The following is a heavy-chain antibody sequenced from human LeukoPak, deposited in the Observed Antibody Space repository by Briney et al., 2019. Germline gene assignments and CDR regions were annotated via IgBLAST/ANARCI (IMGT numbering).Heavy chain of an antibody. Sequence: GESLKISCQGSGYTFTSYWIGWVRQMPVKGLEWMGSIYPGDSDTRYSPSFQGQVTISADKSISTAYLQWSSLKASDTAMYYCARLGSGYPGHLNWFDPWGQGTLVTVSS. J-gene: IGHJ5*02. CDR1: GYTFTSYW. D-gene: IGHD5-12*01. CDR3: ARLGSGYPGHLNWFDP. CDR2: IYPGDSDT. V-gene: IGHV5-51*01.